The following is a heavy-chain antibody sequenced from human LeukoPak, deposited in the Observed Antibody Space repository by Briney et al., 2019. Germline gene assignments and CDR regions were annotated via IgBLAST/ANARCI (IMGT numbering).Heavy chain of an antibody. CDR2: INHSGST. D-gene: IGHD3-22*01. J-gene: IGHJ3*02. Sequence: PSETLSLTCTASGASITSSGYYWGWIRQPPGKGLAWIGEINHSGSTNYNPSLKSRVTISVDTSKNQFSLKLSSVTAADTAVYYCARHDQYYYDSSGYYYVAAFDIWGQGTMVTVSS. CDR1: GASITSSGYY. CDR3: ARHDQYYYDSSGYYYVAAFDI. V-gene: IGHV4-39*01.